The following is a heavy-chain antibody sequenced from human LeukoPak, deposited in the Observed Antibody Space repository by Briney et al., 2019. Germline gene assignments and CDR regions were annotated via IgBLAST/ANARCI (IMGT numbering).Heavy chain of an antibody. CDR3: AKDWTRGYSYEPRYFDY. D-gene: IGHD5-18*01. J-gene: IGHJ4*02. CDR1: GFTFSSYG. CDR2: ISYDGSNK. V-gene: IGHV3-30*18. Sequence: GGSLRLSCAASGFTFSSYGMHWVRQAPGKGLEWVAVISYDGSNKYYADSVKGRFTISRDNSKNTLYLQMNSLRAEDTAVYYCAKDWTRGYSYEPRYFDYWGQGTLVTVSS.